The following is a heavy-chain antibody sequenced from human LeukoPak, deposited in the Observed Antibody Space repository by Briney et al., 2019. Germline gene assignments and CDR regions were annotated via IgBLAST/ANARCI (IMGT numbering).Heavy chain of an antibody. D-gene: IGHD3-22*01. CDR2: ISGSGGST. V-gene: IGHV3-23*01. CDR3: AKDRDFTMTPYYVDY. J-gene: IGHJ4*02. Sequence: GGSLRLSCAASGFTFSNYAMSWVRQAPGKGLEWVSGISGSGGSTYYADYVKGRFTISRDNSKNTLYLQMNSLRAEDTAVYYCAKDRDFTMTPYYVDYWGQGTLVTVSS. CDR1: GFTFSNYA.